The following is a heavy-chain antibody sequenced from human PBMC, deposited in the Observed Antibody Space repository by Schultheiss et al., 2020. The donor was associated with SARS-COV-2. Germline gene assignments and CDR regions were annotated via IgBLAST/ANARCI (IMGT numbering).Heavy chain of an antibody. D-gene: IGHD6-13*01. CDR1: GGSISSGGYY. Sequence: SETLSLTCTVSGGSISSGGYYWSWIRQHPGKGLEWIGYIYYSGSTYYNPSLKSRVTISVDTSKNQFSLKLSSVTAADTALYYCARDAPKAAAGKWGYYYYGMDVWGQGTTVTVSS. CDR3: ARDAPKAAAGKWGYYYYGMDV. J-gene: IGHJ6*02. CDR2: IYYSGST. V-gene: IGHV4-31*03.